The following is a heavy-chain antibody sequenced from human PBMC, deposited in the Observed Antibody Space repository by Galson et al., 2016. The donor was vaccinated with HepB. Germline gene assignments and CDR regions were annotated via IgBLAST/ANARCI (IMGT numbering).Heavy chain of an antibody. D-gene: IGHD5-24*01. CDR3: ARDLRPRWELDYYNYGMDV. Sequence: SLRLSCAASGFRFSSYGMHWVRQAPGKGLEWVAVISFDGSTKNYIDSVKGRFTVSRDNLESTLYLQMNSLRTDDTAEYYCARDLRPRWELDYYNYGMDVWGQGTTVTVSS. J-gene: IGHJ6*02. CDR1: GFRFSSYG. CDR2: ISFDGSTK. V-gene: IGHV3-30*03.